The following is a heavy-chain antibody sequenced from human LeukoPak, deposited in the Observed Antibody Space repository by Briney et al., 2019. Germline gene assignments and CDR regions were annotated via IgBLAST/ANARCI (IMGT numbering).Heavy chain of an antibody. Sequence: GGSLRLSCAASGFTFTTYAMSWVRQAPGKGLEGVSSIANDGGSTSHADSVKGRFTTSRDNSRNTVYLQMNSLRAEDMAVYYCAKSHSAEQRGYFDYWGQGTLVPVSS. CDR3: AKSHSAEQRGYFDY. D-gene: IGHD1/OR15-1a*01. CDR1: GFTFTTYA. J-gene: IGHJ4*02. CDR2: IANDGGST. V-gene: IGHV3-23*01.